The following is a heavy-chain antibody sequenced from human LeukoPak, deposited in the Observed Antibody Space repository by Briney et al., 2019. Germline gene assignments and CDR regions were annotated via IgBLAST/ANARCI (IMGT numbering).Heavy chain of an antibody. V-gene: IGHV3-23*01. J-gene: IGHJ4*02. Sequence: GGSLRLSCAVSGFAFGSEAMSWVRQSPARGLEWVASISPGGGTTYYADYVKGRFTISRDNSKNTLYLQMNSLRAEDTAVYYCAKPHQYQLPKLAPDYWGQGTLVTVSS. D-gene: IGHD2-2*01. CDR3: AKPHQYQLPKLAPDY. CDR2: ISPGGGTT. CDR1: GFAFGSEA.